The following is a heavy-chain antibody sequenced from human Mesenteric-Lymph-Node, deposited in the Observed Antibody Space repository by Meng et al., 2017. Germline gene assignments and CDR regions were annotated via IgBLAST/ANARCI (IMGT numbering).Heavy chain of an antibody. Sequence: GGSLRLSCAASGFSFSTYWMSWVRQAPGKGLEWVANIKEDGSEKYYVDSVKGRFTISRDNAKNSLDLQMNSLRVEDTAVYYCGRGGYTSPDYWGQGTLVTVSS. J-gene: IGHJ4*02. CDR2: IKEDGSEK. D-gene: IGHD5-18*01. V-gene: IGHV3-7*01. CDR1: GFSFSTYW. CDR3: GRGGYTSPDY.